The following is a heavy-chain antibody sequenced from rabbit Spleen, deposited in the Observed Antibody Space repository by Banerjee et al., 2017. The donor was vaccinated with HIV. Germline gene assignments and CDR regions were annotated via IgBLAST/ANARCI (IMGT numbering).Heavy chain of an antibody. D-gene: IGHD1-1*01. CDR3: VRDTSSSFSSYGMDL. V-gene: IGHV1S45*01. CDR1: GIDFTNYY. Sequence: QEQLTETGGGLVQPGGSLTLSCKASGIDFTNYYISWVRQAPGKGLEWIACIDVGSSGFTYFATWAKGRFTISKTSSTTVTLQVTRLTAADTATYFCVRDTSSSFSSYGMDLWGPGTLVTVS. CDR2: IDVGSSGFT. J-gene: IGHJ6*01.